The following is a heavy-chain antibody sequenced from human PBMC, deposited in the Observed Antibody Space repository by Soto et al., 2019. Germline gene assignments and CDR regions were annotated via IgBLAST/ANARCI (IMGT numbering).Heavy chain of an antibody. CDR2: ISASGGST. Sequence: EVQLLESGGSLVQPGGSLRLSCAASGFTFSSYAMTWVRQAPGKGLEWVSSISASGGSTYYADSVKGRFTISRDNSKNTLYLQMSSLRAEDTAVYYCAKRSVAGTYYFDFWGQGTLVTVSS. J-gene: IGHJ4*02. V-gene: IGHV3-23*01. CDR3: AKRSVAGTYYFDF. CDR1: GFTFSSYA. D-gene: IGHD6-19*01.